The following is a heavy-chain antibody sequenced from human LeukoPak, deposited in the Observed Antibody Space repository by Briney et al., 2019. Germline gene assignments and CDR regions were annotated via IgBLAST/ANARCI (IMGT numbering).Heavy chain of an antibody. D-gene: IGHD6-25*01. Sequence: GESLKISCAASGFTFSDFWMHWVRQAPGKGPEWLSRTSKDGSHTVYADSAKGRFTASRDNTKNTVYLEVTNLRPEDTAVYYCTRGGYSGSYYRFSWGQGTPVTVAS. CDR1: GFTFSDFW. V-gene: IGHV3-74*01. CDR3: TRGGYSGSYYRFS. J-gene: IGHJ4*02. CDR2: TSKDGSHT.